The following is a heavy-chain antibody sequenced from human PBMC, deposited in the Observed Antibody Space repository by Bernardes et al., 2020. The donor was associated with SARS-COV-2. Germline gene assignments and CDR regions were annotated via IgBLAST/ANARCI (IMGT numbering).Heavy chain of an antibody. J-gene: IGHJ2*01. V-gene: IGHV4-34*01. CDR3: ARAVWGIGYFDL. Sequence: SETLSLTFAVYGGSLSGYYWNWIRQPPGNGLEWIGELNYSGSTNYNPSLKSRVTISVDTSKNQFSLKLSSVTAAETAVYYCARAVWGIGYFDLWGRGTLVTVSS. CDR2: LNYSGST. CDR1: GGSLSGYY. D-gene: IGHD3-16*01.